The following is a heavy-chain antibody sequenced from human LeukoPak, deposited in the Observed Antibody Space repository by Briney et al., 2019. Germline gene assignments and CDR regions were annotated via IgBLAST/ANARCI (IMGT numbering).Heavy chain of an antibody. D-gene: IGHD5-18*01. V-gene: IGHV4-59*01. CDR3: AREVDKGYSYGLFDY. Sequence: SETLSLTCTVSGGSISTYCWSWIRQPPGKGLEWIGYVYYSGSTNYNPSLKSRVTISVDTSKNQFSLKLSSVTAADTAVYYCAREVDKGYSYGLFDYWGQGTLVTVSS. CDR1: GGSISTYC. J-gene: IGHJ4*02. CDR2: VYYSGST.